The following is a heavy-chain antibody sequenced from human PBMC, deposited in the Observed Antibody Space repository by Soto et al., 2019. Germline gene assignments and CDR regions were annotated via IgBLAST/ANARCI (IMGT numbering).Heavy chain of an antibody. CDR2: ISGSGGST. Sequence: EVQLLESGGGLVQPGGSLRLSWAASGLTFSSYAMSWVRQATGKGLEWVSPISGSGGSTYYADSVKGRFTISRDNSKNTRYLQMNSLRAEDTAVYYCAKVLLSRFDYWGQGTLVTVSS. V-gene: IGHV3-23*01. CDR3: AKVLLSRFDY. D-gene: IGHD2-15*01. J-gene: IGHJ4*02. CDR1: GLTFSSYA.